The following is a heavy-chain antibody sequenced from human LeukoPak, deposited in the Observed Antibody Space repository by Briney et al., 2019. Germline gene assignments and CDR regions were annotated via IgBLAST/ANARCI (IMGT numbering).Heavy chain of an antibody. D-gene: IGHD6-19*01. CDR2: IIPIFGTA. CDR3: AILYSSGLYSFDY. CDR1: GVTFSIYA. Sequence: SVKVSCKASGVTFSIYAISWVRPAPGQGLEWMGRIIPIFGTANYAQKFQGRVTITADKSTSTAYMELSSLRSEDTAVYYCAILYSSGLYSFDYWGQGTLVTVSS. J-gene: IGHJ4*02. V-gene: IGHV1-69*06.